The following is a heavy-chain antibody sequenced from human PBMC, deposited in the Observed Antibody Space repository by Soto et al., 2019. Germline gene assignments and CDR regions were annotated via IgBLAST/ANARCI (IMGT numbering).Heavy chain of an antibody. V-gene: IGHV4-4*02. J-gene: IGHJ4*02. CDR3: ATYQPSHNYYDRSGYLYYFVY. CDR1: GGYISSSNW. D-gene: IGHD3-22*01. CDR2: IYHIGST. Sequence: SETLSLTCAVSGGYISSSNWWRWVRQPPGKGLEWIGEIYHIGSTNYNPSLKSRVTISVDKSKNQFSLKLSSVTAADTAVSYSATYQPSHNYYDRSGYLYYFVYSGQGTLSAFSS.